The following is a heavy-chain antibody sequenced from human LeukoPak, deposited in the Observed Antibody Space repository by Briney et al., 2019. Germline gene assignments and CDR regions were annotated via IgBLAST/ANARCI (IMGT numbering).Heavy chain of an antibody. D-gene: IGHD3-10*01. V-gene: IGHV3-48*03. Sequence: GGSLRLSCAASGFTLSSYEMNWVRQAPGQGLEWFSYISSGGSPIYYAASVKGRFTTSRDNAKNSLYLQMNSLRAEDTAVYYCAVLGITITGGVWGKGTTVTISS. CDR1: GFTLSSYE. CDR2: ISSGGSPI. J-gene: IGHJ6*04. CDR3: AVLGITITGGV.